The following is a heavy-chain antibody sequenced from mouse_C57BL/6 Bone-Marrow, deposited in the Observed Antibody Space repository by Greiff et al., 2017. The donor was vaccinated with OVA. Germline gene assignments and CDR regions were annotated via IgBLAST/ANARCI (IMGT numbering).Heavy chain of an antibody. CDR2: IYPGAGDT. CDR1: GYAFSSYW. V-gene: IGHV1-80*01. D-gene: IGHD1-1*01. J-gene: IGHJ3*01. CDR3: ARWGYYGSSYEAY. Sequence: QVQLKASGAELVKPGASVKISCKASGYAFSSYWLNWVKQRPGKGLEWIGKIYPGAGDTNYNGKVKGKATLTADKSSSTAYMQLSSLTSADSAVYFWARWGYYGSSYEAYWGQGTLVTVSA.